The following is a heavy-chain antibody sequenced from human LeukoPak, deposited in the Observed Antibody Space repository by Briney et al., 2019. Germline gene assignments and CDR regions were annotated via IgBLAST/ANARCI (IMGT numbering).Heavy chain of an antibody. CDR1: GNSFNNHF. Sequence: GESLQISCKGSGNSFNNHFIGWVRQMPGKGLEWMGIIYPGDSETRYSPSFQGQVTISADKSISTVYLQWSSLEASDTAMYYCARRSTVIRGVLEEAFDYWGQGTLVTVSS. CDR2: IYPGDSET. V-gene: IGHV5-51*01. J-gene: IGHJ4*02. CDR3: ARRSTVIRGVLEEAFDY. D-gene: IGHD3-10*01.